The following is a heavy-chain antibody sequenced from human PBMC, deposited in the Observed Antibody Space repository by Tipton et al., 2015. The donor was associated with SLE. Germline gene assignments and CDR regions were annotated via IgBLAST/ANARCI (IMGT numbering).Heavy chain of an antibody. V-gene: IGHV4-34*01. CDR1: GGSFSGYY. D-gene: IGHD2-2*03. CDR2: INHSGST. CDR3: ARDGYCSSTSCYRGDY. Sequence: LRLSCAVYGGSFSGYYWSWIRQPPGKGLEWIGEINHSGSTNYNPSLKSRVTISVDTSKNQFSLKLSSVTAADTAVYYCARDGYCSSTSCYRGDYWGQGTLVTVSS. J-gene: IGHJ4*02.